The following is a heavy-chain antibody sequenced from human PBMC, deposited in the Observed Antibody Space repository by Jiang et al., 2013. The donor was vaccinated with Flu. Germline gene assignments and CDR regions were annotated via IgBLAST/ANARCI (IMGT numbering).Heavy chain of an antibody. CDR2: ISAYNGNT. J-gene: IGHJ3*02. Sequence: VKVSCKASGYTFASYGIIWVRQAPGQGLEWMGWISAYNGNTNYAQKFQGRVTMTTDTSTSTAYMELRSLRSDDTAVYYCARDEAFDIWGQGTMVTVSS. V-gene: IGHV1-18*01. CDR1: GYTFASYG. CDR3: ARDEAFDI.